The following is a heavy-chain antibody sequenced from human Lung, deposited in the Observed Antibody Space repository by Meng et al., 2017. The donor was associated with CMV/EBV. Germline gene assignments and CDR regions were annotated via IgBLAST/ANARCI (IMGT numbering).Heavy chain of an antibody. CDR2: VYYSGTT. CDR1: GGSFSSYY. CDR3: ARGNYYYGVDV. J-gene: IGHJ6*02. V-gene: IGHV4-59*01. Sequence: SETLSLTCTISGGSFSSYYCSWIRQSPGKGLEWIGYVYYSGTTNYNPSFKSRIYISIDTSKNQFSLELSSVTAADTAVYYCARGNYYYGVDVWGQGTTVTVSS.